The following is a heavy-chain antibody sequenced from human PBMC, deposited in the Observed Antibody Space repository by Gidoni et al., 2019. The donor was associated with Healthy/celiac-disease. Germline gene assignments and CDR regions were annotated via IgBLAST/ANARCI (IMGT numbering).Heavy chain of an antibody. Sequence: EVQLLESGGGLVQPGGSLRLSCAASGFTFSSYAMSWVRQAPGKGLEWVSAISGSGGSTYYADSVKGRFTISRDNSKNTLYLQMNSLRAEDTAVYYCAKDLGEGYCSGGSCLFDPWGQGTLVTVSS. CDR1: GFTFSSYA. CDR3: AKDLGEGYCSGGSCLFDP. J-gene: IGHJ5*02. CDR2: ISGSGGST. V-gene: IGHV3-23*01. D-gene: IGHD2-15*01.